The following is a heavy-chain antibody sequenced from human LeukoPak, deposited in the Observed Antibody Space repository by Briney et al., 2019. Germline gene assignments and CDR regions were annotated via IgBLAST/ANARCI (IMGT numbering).Heavy chain of an antibody. V-gene: IGHV4-34*01. D-gene: IGHD3-3*01. Sequence: SETLSLTCAVYGGSFSGYYWSWIRQPPGKGLEWIGSIYYSGSTYYNPSLKSRVTISVDTSKNQFSLKLSPVTAADTAVYYCARDVRFSADYWGQGTLVTVSS. J-gene: IGHJ4*02. CDR2: IYYSGST. CDR1: GGSFSGYY. CDR3: ARDVRFSADY.